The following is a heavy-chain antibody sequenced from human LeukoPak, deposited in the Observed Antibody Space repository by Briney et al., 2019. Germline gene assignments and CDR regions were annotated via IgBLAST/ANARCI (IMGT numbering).Heavy chain of an antibody. CDR2: IYYTGST. J-gene: IGHJ3*02. CDR1: GVSITSYY. V-gene: IGHV4-59*08. CDR3: ARPQHDALDI. D-gene: IGHD1-1*01. Sequence: PSETLSLTCTVSGVSITSYYWSWVRQPPGRGLEWIGYIYYTGSTNYNPSLKGRVTISIDTFKSQFSLKLSSVTAADTAVYYCARPQHDALDIWGQGTMVTVSS.